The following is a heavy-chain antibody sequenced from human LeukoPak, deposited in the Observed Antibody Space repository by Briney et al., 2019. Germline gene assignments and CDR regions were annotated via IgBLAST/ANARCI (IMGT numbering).Heavy chain of an antibody. J-gene: IGHJ6*02. CDR2: ISGSGGST. CDR1: GFTFSSYA. V-gene: IGHV3-23*01. CDR3: ARGPNYYYYGMDV. Sequence: GGSLRLSCAASGFTFSSYAMSWVRQAPGKGLEWVSAISGSGGSTYYADSVKGRFTISRDNSKNTLYLQMNSLRAEDTAVYYCARGPNYYYYGMDVWGQGTTVTVSS.